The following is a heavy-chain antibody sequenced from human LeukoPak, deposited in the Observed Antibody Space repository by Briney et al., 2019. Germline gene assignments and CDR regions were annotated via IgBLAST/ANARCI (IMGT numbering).Heavy chain of an antibody. CDR2: ISSSSSTI. CDR3: ARDPRYCSSTSCFYYYYYYMDV. Sequence: PGGSLRLSCAASGFTFSSYSMNWVRQAPGKGLEWVSYISSSSSTIYYADSVKGRFTISRDNAKNSLYLQMNSLRAEDTAVYYCARDPRYCSSTSCFYYYYYYMDVWGKGTTVTVSS. J-gene: IGHJ6*03. CDR1: GFTFSSYS. V-gene: IGHV3-48*01. D-gene: IGHD2-2*01.